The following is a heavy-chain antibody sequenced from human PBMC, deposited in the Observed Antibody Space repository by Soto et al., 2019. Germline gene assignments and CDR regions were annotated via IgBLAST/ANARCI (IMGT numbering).Heavy chain of an antibody. CDR2: IATYNSNR. Sequence: ASVKVSCKTSGDTFTNFGLSWVRQAPGQGLEWMGWIATYNSNRNFAQKFQGRLTLTTDTSTSTAYMELKSLGYDDTAVYYCARVVRGVVNWFDPWGQGTLVTVSS. CDR3: ARVVRGVVNWFDP. V-gene: IGHV1-18*01. D-gene: IGHD3-10*01. J-gene: IGHJ5*02. CDR1: GDTFTNFG.